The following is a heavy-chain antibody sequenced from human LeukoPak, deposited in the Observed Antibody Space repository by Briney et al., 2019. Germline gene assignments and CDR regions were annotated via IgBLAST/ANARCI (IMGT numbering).Heavy chain of an antibody. J-gene: IGHJ4*02. CDR2: LSDRWSP. D-gene: IGHD6-19*01. CDR3: ARDANYRDRSGYPSPCHF. V-gene: IGHV4-39*02. Sequence: SETLSLTCTVSDDTISSSRCFWAWIRQPPGKGLEWIASLSDRWSPKYSPSFQSPVSIFTDTATNQLSLNLRSVTAADTAVYYCARDANYRDRSGYPSPCHFWGQGILVPVSS. CDR1: DDTISSSRCF.